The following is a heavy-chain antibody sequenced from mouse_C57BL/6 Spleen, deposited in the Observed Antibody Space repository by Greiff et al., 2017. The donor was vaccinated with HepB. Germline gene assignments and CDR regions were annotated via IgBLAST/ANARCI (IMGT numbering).Heavy chain of an antibody. V-gene: IGHV3-6*01. Sequence: EVKLMESGPGLVKPSQSLSLTCSVTGYSITSGYYWNWIRQFPGNKLEWMGYISYDGSNNYNPSLKNRIPITRDTSKNQFFLKLNSVTTEDTATYYCARDGAYWGQGTLVTVSA. J-gene: IGHJ3*01. CDR3: ARDGAY. CDR1: GYSITSGYY. CDR2: ISYDGSN.